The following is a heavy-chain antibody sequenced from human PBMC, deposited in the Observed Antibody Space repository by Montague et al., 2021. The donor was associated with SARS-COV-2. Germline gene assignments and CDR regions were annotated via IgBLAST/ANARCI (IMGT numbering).Heavy chain of an antibody. CDR2: IWYDGSNK. J-gene: IGHJ3*02. V-gene: IGHV3-33*06. Sequence: RLSCAASGFTFSSYGMHWVRQAPGKGLEWVAVIWYDGSNKYYADSVKGRFTISRDNSKNTLYLQMNSLRAEDTAVYYCAKAYYGDYLIDAFDIWGQGTMVTVSS. CDR1: GFTFSSYG. CDR3: AKAYYGDYLIDAFDI. D-gene: IGHD4-17*01.